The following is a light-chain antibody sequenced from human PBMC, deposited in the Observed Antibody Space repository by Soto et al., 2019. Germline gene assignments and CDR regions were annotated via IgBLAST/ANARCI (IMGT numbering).Light chain of an antibody. CDR3: QVWDSSSVV. V-gene: IGLV3-21*04. CDR1: NVGSHS. CDR2: YDT. Sequence: SYELTQPPSVSVAPGKTARITCGGINVGSHSVHWYHQKPDQAPVLVIYYDTDRPSGIPERFSGSNSGNTATLTISRVEAGDEADYYCQVWDSSSVVFGGGTKVTVL. J-gene: IGLJ2*01.